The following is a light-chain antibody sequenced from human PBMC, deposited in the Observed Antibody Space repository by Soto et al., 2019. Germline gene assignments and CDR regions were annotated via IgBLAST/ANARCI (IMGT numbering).Light chain of an antibody. CDR2: NTN. CDR1: SGTVSTTSY. J-gene: IGLJ2*01. CDR3: VLYLGGSMV. Sequence: QAVVTQEQSFSVSPGGTVTITCGLRSGTVSTTSYPSWYQQTPGQAPRTLIYNTNTRSSGVPDRLSVSILWNKSALTVTGAQADDECVYYFVLYLGGSMVFGVGTKLTVL. V-gene: IGLV8-61*01.